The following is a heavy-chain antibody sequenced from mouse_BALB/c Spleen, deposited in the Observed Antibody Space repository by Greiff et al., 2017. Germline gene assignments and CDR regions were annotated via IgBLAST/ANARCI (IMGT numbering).Heavy chain of an antibody. J-gene: IGHJ4*01. CDR2: INPSNGGT. V-gene: IGHV1S81*02. CDR3: TRKGGLRGDYYAMDY. CDR1: GYTFTSYY. Sequence: QVQLKQSGAELVKPGASVKLSCKASGYTFTSYYMYWVKQRPGQGLEWIGEINPSNGGTNFNEKFKSKATLTVDKSSSTAYMQLSSLTSEDSAVYYCTRKGGLRGDYYAMDYWGKEPQSPSPQ. D-gene: IGHD2-4*01.